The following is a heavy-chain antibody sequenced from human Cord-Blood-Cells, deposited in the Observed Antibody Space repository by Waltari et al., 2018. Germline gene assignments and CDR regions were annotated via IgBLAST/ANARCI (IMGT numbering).Heavy chain of an antibody. D-gene: IGHD6-6*01. CDR3: ARTQSSSSWYFDL. J-gene: IGHJ2*01. CDR1: GYSFTSYW. Sequence: EVQLVQSGAEVKKPGESLKISCKGSGYSFTSYWIGWVRQMPGKGLEGLGIIYPGDADTRYSPSFQGQVTISADKSISTAYRQWSSLKASDTAMYYCARTQSSSSWYFDLWGRGTLVTVSS. CDR2: IYPGDADT. V-gene: IGHV5-51*01.